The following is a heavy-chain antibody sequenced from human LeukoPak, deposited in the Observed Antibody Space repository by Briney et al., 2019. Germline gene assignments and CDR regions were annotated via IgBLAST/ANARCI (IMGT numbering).Heavy chain of an antibody. V-gene: IGHV5-51*01. CDR2: IYPGDSDA. CDR1: GYSFTNYW. CDR3: ASRSQTGAFDI. Sequence: GESLKISCKGSGYSFTNYWIAWVRQMPEKGLEWMGVIYPGDSDARYSPSFQGQVTISADKSISTAYLQWSSLKASDTAMYYCASRSQTGAFDIWSQGTLVTVSS. D-gene: IGHD2-15*01. J-gene: IGHJ3*02.